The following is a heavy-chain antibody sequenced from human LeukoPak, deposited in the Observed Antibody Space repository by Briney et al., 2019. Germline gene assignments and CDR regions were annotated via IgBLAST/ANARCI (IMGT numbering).Heavy chain of an antibody. CDR2: IYYSGSA. Sequence: SETLSLTCTVSGDSISSYYWSWIRQPPGKGLEWIGYIYYSGSANYNPSLKSRVTMSVDTSKNQFSLKLTSVTAADTAVYYCARNSNYFDYWGQGTLVTVSS. J-gene: IGHJ4*02. V-gene: IGHV4-59*08. CDR3: ARNSNYFDY. CDR1: GDSISSYY.